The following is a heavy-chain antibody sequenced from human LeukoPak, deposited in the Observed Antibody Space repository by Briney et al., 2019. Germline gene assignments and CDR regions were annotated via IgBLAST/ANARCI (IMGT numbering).Heavy chain of an antibody. CDR3: ARLGSDERMDY. CDR1: GYSFTSYA. D-gene: IGHD1-26*01. J-gene: IGHJ4*02. Sequence: ASVRVSCKASGYSFTSYAMNWVRQAPGQGLEWMGWINTNTGNPTYAQGFTGRFVFSLDTSVSTAYLQISSLKAEDTAVYYCARLGSDERMDYWGQGTLVTVSS. V-gene: IGHV7-4-1*02. CDR2: INTNTGNP.